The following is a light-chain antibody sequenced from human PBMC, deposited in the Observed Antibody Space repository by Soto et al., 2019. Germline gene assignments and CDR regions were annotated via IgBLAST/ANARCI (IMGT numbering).Light chain of an antibody. CDR3: KQYNNYPWT. CDR2: DAS. J-gene: IGKJ1*01. Sequence: DIQMTQSPSTLSASVGDRVTITCRASQSISSWLAWYQQKPGKAPKLLIYDASSLESGVPSRISGRGSGTEFTLTISSLQPDDFATYYCKQYNNYPWTFGQGTKVEIK. V-gene: IGKV1-5*01. CDR1: QSISSW.